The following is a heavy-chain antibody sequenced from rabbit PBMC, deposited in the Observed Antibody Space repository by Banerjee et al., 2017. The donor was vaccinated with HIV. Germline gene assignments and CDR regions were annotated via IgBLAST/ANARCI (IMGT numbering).Heavy chain of an antibody. CDR2: IATANGRT. CDR3: VRDDASSGWGPNF. D-gene: IGHD4-1*01. J-gene: IGHJ3*01. CDR1: GFDFSRNG. V-gene: IGHV1S47*01. Sequence: QEQLVESGGGLVTLGGSLKLSCKASGFDFSRNGVSWVRQAPGKGLEWIGYIATANGRTHYASWVNGRFTISSHNAQNTLYLQLNSLTAADTATYFCVRDDASSGWGPNFWGQGTLVTVS.